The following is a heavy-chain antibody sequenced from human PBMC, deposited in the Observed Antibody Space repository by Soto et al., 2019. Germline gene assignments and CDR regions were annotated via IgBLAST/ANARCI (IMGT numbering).Heavy chain of an antibody. Sequence: SETLSLTYTVSGGSSGSGGDCWSWIRQHPGKGLEWIGYIYYSGSTYYNPSLKSRVTISVDTSKNQFSLKLSSVTAADTAVYYCVRVRSEDSGSRTSYYFDYWGKGTLVTVSS. CDR3: VRVRSEDSGSRTSYYFDY. CDR1: GGSSGSGGDC. V-gene: IGHV4-31*02. CDR2: IYYSGST. D-gene: IGHD1-26*01. J-gene: IGHJ4*02.